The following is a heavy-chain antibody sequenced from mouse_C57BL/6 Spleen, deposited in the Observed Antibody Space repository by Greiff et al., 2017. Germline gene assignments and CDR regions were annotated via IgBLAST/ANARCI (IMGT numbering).Heavy chain of an antibody. CDR2: ISSGSSTI. V-gene: IGHV5-17*01. CDR1: GFTFSDYG. CDR3: AKWLTYAMDY. Sequence: EVQRVESGGGLVKPGGSLKLSCAASGFTFSDYGMHWVRQAPEKGLEWVAYISSGSSTIYYADTVKGRFTISRDNAKNTLFLQMTSLRSEDTAMYYCAKWLTYAMDYWGQGTSVTVSS. D-gene: IGHD2-2*01. J-gene: IGHJ4*01.